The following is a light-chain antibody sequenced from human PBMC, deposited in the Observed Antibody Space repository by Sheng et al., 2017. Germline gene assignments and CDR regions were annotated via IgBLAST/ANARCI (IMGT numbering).Light chain of an antibody. Sequence: DIQMTQSPSSLSASVGDRVTITCQASQDISNYLNWYQQKPGKAPKLLIYDASNLETGVPSRFSGSGSGTDFTLTISSLQPEDIATYYCQQYDNLSVTFGPGTKVDNK. J-gene: IGKJ3*01. V-gene: IGKV1-33*01. CDR3: QQYDNLSVT. CDR1: QDISNY. CDR2: DAS.